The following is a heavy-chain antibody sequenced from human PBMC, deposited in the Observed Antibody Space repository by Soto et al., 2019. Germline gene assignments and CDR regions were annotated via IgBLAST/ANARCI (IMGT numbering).Heavy chain of an antibody. J-gene: IGHJ4*02. CDR1: EFSLTNYV. Sequence: LLESGGGLVQPGGSLRLSCAASEFSLTNYVISWVRQAPGKGPEWVSAINSGGFINTYYADSVKGRFAISGDNSKNMVHLQMNSLRADDTATYYCVADGSGFDYWGQGTRVTVSS. CDR3: VADGSGFDY. D-gene: IGHD3-22*01. CDR2: INSGGFINT. V-gene: IGHV3-23*01.